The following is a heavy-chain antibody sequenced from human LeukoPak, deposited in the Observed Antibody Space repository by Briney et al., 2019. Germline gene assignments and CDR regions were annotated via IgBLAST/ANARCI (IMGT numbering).Heavy chain of an antibody. CDR3: AKDSGSHLGHFDQ. CDR2: ISGSGGST. J-gene: IGHJ4*02. V-gene: IGHV3-23*01. Sequence: GGSLRLSCAASGFTFSSYGMSWVRQAPGKGLEWVSAISGSGGSTYYADSVKGRFTISRDNSKNTLYLQMNSLRGEDTAVYYCAKDSGSHLGHFDQWGQGTLVTVSS. D-gene: IGHD1-26*01. CDR1: GFTFSSYG.